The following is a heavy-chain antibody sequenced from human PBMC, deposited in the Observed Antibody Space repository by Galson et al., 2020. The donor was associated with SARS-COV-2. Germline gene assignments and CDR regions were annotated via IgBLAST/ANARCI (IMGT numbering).Heavy chain of an antibody. V-gene: IGHV4-59*02. D-gene: IGHD2-2*01. CDR3: ARGVPSYPFYYMAV. J-gene: IGHJ6*03. CDR1: GGFVSSYY. CDR2: MYYSGGS. Sequence: SETLSLTCTVSGGFVSSYYWTWFRQSSGKGLVWIGHMYYSGGSHYNPSLQCRVTTSVDTSKNPFSLKLSSVTAADTAVYCCARGVPSYPFYYMAVWGKGTTVTVSS.